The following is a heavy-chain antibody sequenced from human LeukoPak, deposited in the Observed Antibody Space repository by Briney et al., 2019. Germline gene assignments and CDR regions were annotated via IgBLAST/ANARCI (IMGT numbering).Heavy chain of an antibody. D-gene: IGHD2-15*01. V-gene: IGHV3-23*01. Sequence: GGSLRLSCAASGFTFSSYAMSWVRQAPGKGMEWVSAISGSGGSTYYADSVKGRFTISRDNSKNTLYLQMTSLRAEDTAVYYCATPLVAAYRSSTDYWGQGTLVTVSS. CDR1: GFTFSSYA. CDR2: ISGSGGST. CDR3: ATPLVAAYRSSTDY. J-gene: IGHJ4*02.